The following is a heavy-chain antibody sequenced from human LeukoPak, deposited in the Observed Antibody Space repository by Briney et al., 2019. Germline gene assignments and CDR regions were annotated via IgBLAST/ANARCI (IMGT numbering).Heavy chain of an antibody. Sequence: PSETLSLTCTVSGGSISSSSYYWGWIRQPPGKGLEWIGSIYYSGSTYYNPSLKSRVTISVDTSKNQFSLKLSSVTAADTAVYYCARFSAQGLTYYDFWSGYYYFDYWGQGTLVTVSS. CDR3: ARFSAQGLTYYDFWSGYYYFDY. V-gene: IGHV4-39*01. J-gene: IGHJ4*02. D-gene: IGHD3-3*01. CDR1: GGSISSSSYY. CDR2: IYYSGST.